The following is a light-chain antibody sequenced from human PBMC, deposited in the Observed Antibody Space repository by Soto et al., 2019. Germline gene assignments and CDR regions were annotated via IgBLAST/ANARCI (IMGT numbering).Light chain of an antibody. CDR3: QQSYSAPIT. CDR1: QSISYY. CDR2: YAS. V-gene: IGKV1-39*01. Sequence: DIQITQSPSSVRASVRDTVTITCRASQSISYYLNWYQQKPGTAPQLLLYYASSLQSGVPSRFSGSGSATDFTLTITSLQPEDFATYFCQQSYSAPITFGQGTRL. J-gene: IGKJ5*01.